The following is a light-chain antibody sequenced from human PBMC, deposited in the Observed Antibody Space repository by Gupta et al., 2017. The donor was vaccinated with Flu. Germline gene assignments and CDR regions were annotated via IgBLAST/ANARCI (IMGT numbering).Light chain of an antibody. Sequence: SPGKTVTISCTRSSGSIGINYVQWYQQRPGTSPNNVIYEDDQRPSGVPDRFPGSIDRSSNSASLTISGLKTEDEADYYCQSYEVFGGGTKLTVL. CDR2: EDD. CDR3: QSYEV. CDR1: SGSIGINY. V-gene: IGLV6-57*01. J-gene: IGLJ2*01.